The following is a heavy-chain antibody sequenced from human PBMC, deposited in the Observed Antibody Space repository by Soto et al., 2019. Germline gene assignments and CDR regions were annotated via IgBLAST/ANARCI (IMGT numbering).Heavy chain of an antibody. D-gene: IGHD1-1*01. V-gene: IGHV1-69*13. J-gene: IGHJ4*02. CDR3: ATITNGTTDGSPPLDY. CDR1: GGTFSSYA. CDR2: IIPIFGTA. Sequence: SVKFSCKASGGTFSSYAISWVRQAPGQGLEWMGGIIPIFGTANYAQKFQGRVTITADESTSTAYMELSSLRSEETAVYYCATITNGTTDGSPPLDYWGQGTLVTVSS.